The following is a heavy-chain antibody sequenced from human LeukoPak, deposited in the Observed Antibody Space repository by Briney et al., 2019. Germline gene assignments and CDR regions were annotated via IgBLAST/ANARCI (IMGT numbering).Heavy chain of an antibody. CDR3: ARDTVGMDV. CDR2: IYYSGST. Sequence: PSETLSLTCTVSGGSISSSSYYWGWIRQPPWKGLEWIGSIYYSGSTYYNPSLKSRVTISVDTSKNQFSLKLSSVTAADTAVYYCARDTVGMDVWGKGTTVTVSS. J-gene: IGHJ6*04. V-gene: IGHV4-39*07. CDR1: GGSISSSSYY. D-gene: IGHD2-8*02.